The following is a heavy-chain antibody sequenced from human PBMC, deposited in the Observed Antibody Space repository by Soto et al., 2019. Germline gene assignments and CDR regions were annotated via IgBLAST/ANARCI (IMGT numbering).Heavy chain of an antibody. J-gene: IGHJ6*02. D-gene: IGHD3-16*02. CDR2: FDPEDGET. V-gene: IGHV1-24*01. Sequence: ASVKVSCKVSGYTLTELSMHCVRQAPGKGLEWMGGFDPEDGETIYAQKFQGRVTMTEDTSTDTAYMELSSLRSEDTAVYYCATSIMITFGGVIVNGMDVWGQGTTVTVSS. CDR1: GYTLTELS. CDR3: ATSIMITFGGVIVNGMDV.